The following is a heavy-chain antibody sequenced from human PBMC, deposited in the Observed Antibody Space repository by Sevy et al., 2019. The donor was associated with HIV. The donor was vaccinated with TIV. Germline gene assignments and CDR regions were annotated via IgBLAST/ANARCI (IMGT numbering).Heavy chain of an antibody. CDR3: ARSFWATVTASFHH. CDR2: ISYKGNT. J-gene: IGHJ1*01. V-gene: IGHV4-59*01. Sequence: SETLSLTCTVSGDSMNGYFWSWIRQPPGKGLEWFGYISYKGNTNYNPSLRSQVTKSPEKSKNQFSLSLSSVTAADTAVYYCARSFWATVTASFHHWGQGTLVTVSS. D-gene: IGHD4-17*01. CDR1: GDSMNGYF.